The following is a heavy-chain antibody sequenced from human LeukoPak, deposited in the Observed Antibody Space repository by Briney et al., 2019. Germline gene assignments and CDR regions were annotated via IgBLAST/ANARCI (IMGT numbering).Heavy chain of an antibody. CDR2: ISGSGGST. J-gene: IGHJ1*01. Sequence: PGGSLRLSCAASGFTFSSYAMSWVRQAPGKGLEWVSAISGSGGSTYYADSVKGRFTISRDNSKNTLYLQMNSLRAEDTAVYYCARDEIAVAGNRYFQHWGQGTLVTVSS. D-gene: IGHD6-19*01. CDR3: ARDEIAVAGNRYFQH. V-gene: IGHV3-23*01. CDR1: GFTFSSYA.